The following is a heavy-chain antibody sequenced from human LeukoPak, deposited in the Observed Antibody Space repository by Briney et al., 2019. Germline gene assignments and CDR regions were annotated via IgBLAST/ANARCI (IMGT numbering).Heavy chain of an antibody. CDR1: GLTFSSYD. CDR3: VPPAAGLHRTISIEYFPD. V-gene: IGHV3-48*03. CDR2: ISSSGTTI. J-gene: IGHJ1*01. D-gene: IGHD6-13*01. Sequence: GGSLTLSCAAAGLTFSSYDMYWVRQAPGKGLEWVSYISSSGTTIYYADSVKGRFTISRDNAKNLVYLQMNSLRAGDTAVYYCVPPAAGLHRTISIEYFPDWGQGPRGTVSS.